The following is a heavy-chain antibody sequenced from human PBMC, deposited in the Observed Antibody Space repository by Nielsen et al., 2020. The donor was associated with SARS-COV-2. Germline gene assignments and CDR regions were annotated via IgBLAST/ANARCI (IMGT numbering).Heavy chain of an antibody. D-gene: IGHD5-12*01. CDR1: GFTFSSYG. V-gene: IGHV3-30*13. CDR3: VKDGYSATSQDYILDV. CDR2: ISYDGSNR. Sequence: GESLKISCAASGFTFSSYGMHWVRQTPGKGLEWVAVISYDGSNRDYAGLVQGRVTISRDNSKNRVSLQMNSLSAEDTAVYYCVKDGYSATSQDYILDVWGQGTTVTVSS. J-gene: IGHJ6*02.